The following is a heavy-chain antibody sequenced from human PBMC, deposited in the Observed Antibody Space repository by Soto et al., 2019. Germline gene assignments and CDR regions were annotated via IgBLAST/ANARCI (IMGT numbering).Heavy chain of an antibody. V-gene: IGHV3-23*01. J-gene: IGHJ4*02. Sequence: EVQLLESGGGLVQPGGSLRLSCTASGFIFSNYAMSWVRQAPGKGLEWVSTISGSGDSTNYADSVKGHFAISRDNSNNMLYVQMDSLRVEDTAVYYCAKETRRGYCSGGICYGYFDYWGQGTLVTVSS. D-gene: IGHD2-15*01. CDR2: ISGSGDST. CDR3: AKETRRGYCSGGICYGYFDY. CDR1: GFIFSNYA.